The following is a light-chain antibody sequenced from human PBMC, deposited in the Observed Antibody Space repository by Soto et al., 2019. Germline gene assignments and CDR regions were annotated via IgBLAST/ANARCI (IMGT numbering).Light chain of an antibody. CDR3: SSYTTSGYA. CDR2: DVS. V-gene: IGLV2-14*01. Sequence: QSVLTQPASVSGPPGQSITISCTGTSRDVGGNNYVSWYQQHPGTAPKLIIYDVSDRPSGVSNRFSDSRSGNTASLTLSGFQAEDEAVYYCSSYTTSGYAFGTGTRSPS. CDR1: SRDVGGNNY. J-gene: IGLJ1*01.